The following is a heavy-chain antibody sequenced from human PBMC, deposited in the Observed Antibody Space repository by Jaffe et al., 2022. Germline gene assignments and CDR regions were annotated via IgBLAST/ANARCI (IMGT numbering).Heavy chain of an antibody. D-gene: IGHD4-17*01. V-gene: IGHV4-38-2*01. Sequence: QVQLQESGPGLVKPSETLSLTCAVSGYSISSGYYWGWIRQPPGKGLEWIGSIYHSGSTYYNPSLKSRVTISVDTSKNQFSLKLSSVTAADTAVYYCARIHADYGDYGPAAPSNKYYFDYWGQGTLVTVSS. CDR1: GYSISSGYY. CDR3: ARIHADYGDYGPAAPSNKYYFDY. J-gene: IGHJ4*02. CDR2: IYHSGST.